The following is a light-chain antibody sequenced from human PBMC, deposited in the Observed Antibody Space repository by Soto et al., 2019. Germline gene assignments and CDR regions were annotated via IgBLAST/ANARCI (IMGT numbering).Light chain of an antibody. CDR3: AAWDDSLNAVV. CDR1: SSNLGGNT. J-gene: IGLJ2*01. Sequence: QSVLTQPPSVSGTPGHKVSISCSGSSSNLGGNTVNWYQQLPGTAPKLLIYTNNQRPSVVPDRFSGSKSGTSASLAISGLRSEDEADFYCAAWDDSLNAVVFGGGTQLTVL. V-gene: IGLV1-44*01. CDR2: TNN.